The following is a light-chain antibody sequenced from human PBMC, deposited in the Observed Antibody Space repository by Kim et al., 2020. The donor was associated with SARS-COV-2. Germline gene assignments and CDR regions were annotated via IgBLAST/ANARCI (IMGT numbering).Light chain of an antibody. V-gene: IGKV3-20*01. J-gene: IGKJ5*01. CDR2: VAS. Sequence: EIVLTQSPGTLSLSPGERATLSCRASQSVYSNYLAWYQQKPGQAPRLLIYVASIRATGIPDMFSGSGSGTDFTLTISRLEPEDFAVYYCQQYGSSPITFGQGTRLEIK. CDR1: QSVYSNY. CDR3: QQYGSSPIT.